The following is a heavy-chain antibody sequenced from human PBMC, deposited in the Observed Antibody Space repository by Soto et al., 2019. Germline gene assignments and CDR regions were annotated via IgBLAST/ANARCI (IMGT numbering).Heavy chain of an antibody. Sequence: PXEFLSLSCAASGFTFSSYAMHWVRQAPGKGLEWVAVISYDVSNKYYADSVKGRFTISRDNSKNTLYLQMNSLRAEDTAVYYCARSPLMNRYSGSLFSNWFDPWGQGTLVTVSS. CDR1: GFTFSSYA. D-gene: IGHD1-26*01. J-gene: IGHJ5*02. V-gene: IGHV3-30-3*01. CDR3: ARSPLMNRYSGSLFSNWFDP. CDR2: ISYDVSNK.